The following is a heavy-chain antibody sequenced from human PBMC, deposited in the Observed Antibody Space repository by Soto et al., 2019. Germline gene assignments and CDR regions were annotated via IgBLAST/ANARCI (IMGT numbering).Heavy chain of an antibody. CDR3: AKAGFSSGWSPSYFDY. D-gene: IGHD6-19*01. CDR2: MSGTGGST. J-gene: IGHJ4*02. CDR1: GFTFSSYA. V-gene: IGHV3-23*01. Sequence: EVQLLESGGGLVQPGRSLGLSCAASGFTFSSYAMNWLRQAPGKGLEWVSAMSGTGGSTYYADSVKGRFTISRDNSKNTLYLQMNSLRVEDTAVFYCAKAGFSSGWSPSYFDYWGQGTLVTVSS.